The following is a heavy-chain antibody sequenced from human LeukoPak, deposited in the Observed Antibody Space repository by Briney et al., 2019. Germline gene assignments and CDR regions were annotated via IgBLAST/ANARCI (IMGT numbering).Heavy chain of an antibody. V-gene: IGHV3-30*04. CDR3: ARGPIVGASSHYYYYMDV. Sequence: PGGSLRLSCAASGFTFSSYAMHWVRQAPGKGLEWVAVISYDGSNKYYADSVKGRFTISRDNSKNTLYLQMNSLRAEDTAVYYCARGPIVGASSHYYYYMDVWGKGTTVTVSS. CDR1: GFTFSSYA. D-gene: IGHD1-26*01. J-gene: IGHJ6*03. CDR2: ISYDGSNK.